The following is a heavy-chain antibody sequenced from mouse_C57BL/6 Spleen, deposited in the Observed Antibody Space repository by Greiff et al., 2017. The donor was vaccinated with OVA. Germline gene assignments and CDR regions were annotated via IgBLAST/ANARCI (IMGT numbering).Heavy chain of an antibody. CDR3: TRKALLYYAMDY. V-gene: IGHV1-15*01. J-gene: IGHJ4*01. Sequence: VHLVESGAELVRPGASVTLSCKASGYTFTDYEMHWVKQTPVHGLEWIGAIDPETGGTAYNQKFKGKAILTADKSSSTAYMELRSLTSEDSAVYYCTRKALLYYAMDYWGQGTSVTVSS. CDR1: GYTFTDYE. D-gene: IGHD2-10*01. CDR2: IDPETGGT.